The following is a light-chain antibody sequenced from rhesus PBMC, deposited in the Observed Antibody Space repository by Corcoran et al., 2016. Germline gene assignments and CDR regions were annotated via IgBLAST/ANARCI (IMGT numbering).Light chain of an antibody. CDR1: QGISRW. J-gene: IGKJ3*01. V-gene: IGKV1-22*01. CDR2: RAS. Sequence: DIQMTQSPSSLSASVGDTVAITCRASQGISRWLAWYQQTQGKAPNLLIYRASSLQSGVPSRFSGSGSGTDFTLTISSRQSEDLATYYCQRYNSRPCTFGPGTKLDIK. CDR3: QRYNSRPCT.